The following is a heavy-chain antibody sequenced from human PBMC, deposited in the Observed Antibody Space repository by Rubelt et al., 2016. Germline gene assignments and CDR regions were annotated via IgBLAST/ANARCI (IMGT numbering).Heavy chain of an antibody. Sequence: EVQLVESGGGLVQPGGSLRLPCAASGFTFSSYSMNWVRQAPGKGLEWVSSISSSSSYIYYADSVKGRFTSSGDKAKKLRDLQRNSLGAEDTAVYYCARSVWFGELSLYYYGMDVWGQGTTVTVSS. J-gene: IGHJ6*02. CDR2: ISSSSSYI. CDR3: ARSVWFGELSLYYYGMDV. CDR1: GFTFSSYS. D-gene: IGHD3-10*01. V-gene: IGHV3-21*01.